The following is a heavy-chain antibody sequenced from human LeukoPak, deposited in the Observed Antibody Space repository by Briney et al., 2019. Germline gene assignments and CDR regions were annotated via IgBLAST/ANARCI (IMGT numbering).Heavy chain of an antibody. CDR1: GGSFSGYY. Sequence: SETLSLTCAVYGGSFSGYYWSWIRQPPGKGLEWIGEINHSGSTNYNPSLKSRVTISVDTSKNQFSLKLSSVTAADTAVYYCASAGIAAASPQYYYYYGMDVWGQGTTVTVSS. D-gene: IGHD6-13*01. J-gene: IGHJ6*02. CDR2: INHSGST. CDR3: ASAGIAAASPQYYYYYGMDV. V-gene: IGHV4-34*01.